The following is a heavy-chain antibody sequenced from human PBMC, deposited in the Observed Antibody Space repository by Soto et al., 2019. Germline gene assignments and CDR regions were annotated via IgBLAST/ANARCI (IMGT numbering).Heavy chain of an antibody. D-gene: IGHD3-22*01. CDR3: ARDHRGYDSTNY. J-gene: IGHJ4*02. V-gene: IGHV4-30-4*01. CDR2: IYYSGST. Sequence: SETLSLTCTVSGGSISSGDYYWSWIRQPPGKGLEWIGYIYYSGSTYYNPSLKSRVTISVDTSKNQFSLKLSSVTAADTAVYYCARDHRGYDSTNYWGQGTLVTVSS. CDR1: GGSISSGDYY.